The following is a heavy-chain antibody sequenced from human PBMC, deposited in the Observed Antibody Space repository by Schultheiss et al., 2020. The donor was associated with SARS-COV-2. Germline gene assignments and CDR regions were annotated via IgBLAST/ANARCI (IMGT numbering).Heavy chain of an antibody. CDR3: ARALSTWTLLN. CDR2: ISAYNGNT. Sequence: ASVKVSCKASGYNFNRYGISWVRQAPGQGLEWMGWISAYNGNTNYAQKLQGRVTMTTDTSTSTAYMELRSLRSDDTAVYYCARALSTWTLLNWGQGTLVTVSS. CDR1: GYNFNRYG. V-gene: IGHV1-18*01. J-gene: IGHJ4*02. D-gene: IGHD3-3*02.